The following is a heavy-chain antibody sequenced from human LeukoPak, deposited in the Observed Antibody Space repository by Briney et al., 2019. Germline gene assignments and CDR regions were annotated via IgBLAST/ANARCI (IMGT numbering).Heavy chain of an antibody. V-gene: IGHV4-4*02. D-gene: IGHD6-13*01. J-gene: IGHJ6*03. CDR1: GGSISSSNW. CDR3: ARADYSSTWSHDYYYMDV. CDR2: IYHSGST. Sequence: SGTLSLTCAVSGGSISSSNWWSWVRQPPGKGLGWIGSIYHSGSTYYNPSLKSRVTISVDTSKNQFSLKLSSVTAADTAVYYCARADYSSTWSHDYYYMDVWGKGTTVTVSS.